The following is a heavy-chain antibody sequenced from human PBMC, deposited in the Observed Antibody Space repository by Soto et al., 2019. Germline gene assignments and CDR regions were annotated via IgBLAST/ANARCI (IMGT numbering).Heavy chain of an antibody. Sequence: QVQLQQWGAGLLKPSETLSLTCAVYGGSFSGYYWTWIRQPPGTGLEWIGEINHSGSTNYNPYLKSRVTIAVDTSKNQFSLKLTSVTAAETAVYYCARDKITGLFDYWGQGTLVTVS. D-gene: IGHD2-8*02. V-gene: IGHV4-34*01. CDR3: ARDKITGLFDY. CDR2: INHSGST. CDR1: GGSFSGYY. J-gene: IGHJ4*02.